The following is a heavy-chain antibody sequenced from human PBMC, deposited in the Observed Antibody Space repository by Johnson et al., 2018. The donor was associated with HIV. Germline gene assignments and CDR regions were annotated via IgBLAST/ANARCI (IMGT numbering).Heavy chain of an antibody. V-gene: IGHV3-66*01. Sequence: VQLVESGGGLVQPGGSLRLSCGVSGISVSVNHMSWVRQPPGKGLEWVSLIDSGGTTNYADSVKGRFTISRDNAKKSLYLQMNSLRAEDTALYYCAKDGVAAAFAAFDIWGQGTMVTVSS. CDR3: AKDGVAAAFAAFDI. CDR2: IDSGGTT. D-gene: IGHD6-13*01. J-gene: IGHJ3*02. CDR1: GISVSVNH.